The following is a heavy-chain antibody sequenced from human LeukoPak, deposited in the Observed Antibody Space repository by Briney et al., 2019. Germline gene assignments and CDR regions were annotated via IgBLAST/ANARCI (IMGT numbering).Heavy chain of an antibody. Sequence: ASVKVSCKASRYTFTGYYMHWVRQAPGQGLEWMGWINPNSGGTNYAQKFQGRVTMTRDTSISTAYMELSSLTSDDTAVYYCARLKVLDGMDVWGQGTTVTVSS. J-gene: IGHJ6*02. D-gene: IGHD4/OR15-4a*01. V-gene: IGHV1-2*02. CDR1: RYTFTGYY. CDR3: ARLKVLDGMDV. CDR2: INPNSGGT.